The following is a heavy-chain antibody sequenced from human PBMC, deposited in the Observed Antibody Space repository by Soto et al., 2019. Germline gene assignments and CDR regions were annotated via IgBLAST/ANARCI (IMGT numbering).Heavy chain of an antibody. CDR3: ARVPITMVRGVVVKYDYHGMDV. J-gene: IGHJ6*02. CDR2: TYYRSKWNS. D-gene: IGHD3-10*01. V-gene: IGHV6-1*01. CDR1: GDSVSSNSAA. Sequence: SQTLSLTCVISGDSVSSNSAAWNWIRQSPSRGLEWLGSTYYRSKWNSDYAVPVKSRIIINPDTSKNQVSLQLNSVTPEDTAVYYCARVPITMVRGVVVKYDYHGMDVWGQGTTVTVSS.